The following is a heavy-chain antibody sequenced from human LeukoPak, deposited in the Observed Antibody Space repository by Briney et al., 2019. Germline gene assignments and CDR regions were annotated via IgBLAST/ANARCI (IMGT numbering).Heavy chain of an antibody. CDR3: ARSRGLWFGDLSAGGQDV. V-gene: IGHV4-59*08. CDR2: IYYSGST. J-gene: IGHJ4*02. CDR1: GGSISSYY. D-gene: IGHD3-10*01. Sequence: SETLSLTCTVSGGSISSYYWSWIRQPPGKGLEWIGYIYYSGSTNYNPSLKSRVTISVDTSKNQFSLKLSSVTAADTAVYYCARSRGLWFGDLSAGGQDVWGQGTLVTVSS.